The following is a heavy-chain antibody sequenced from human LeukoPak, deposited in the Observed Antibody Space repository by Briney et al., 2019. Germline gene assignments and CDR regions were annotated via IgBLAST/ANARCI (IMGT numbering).Heavy chain of an antibody. CDR1: GGSISSSSYY. Sequence: SPSLSLTCTVSGGSISSSSYYWGWTRQPPGKGLEWFGSIYYSGSTYYNPSLKSRVTISVDTSKNQFSLKLSSVTAADTAVYYCARPAAIGYFDYWGQGTLVTVSS. D-gene: IGHD2-2*02. CDR3: ARPAAIGYFDY. J-gene: IGHJ4*02. V-gene: IGHV4-39*01. CDR2: IYYSGST.